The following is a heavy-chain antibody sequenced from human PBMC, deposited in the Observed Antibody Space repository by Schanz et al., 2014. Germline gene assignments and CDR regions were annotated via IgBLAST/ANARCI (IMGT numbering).Heavy chain of an antibody. J-gene: IGHJ4*02. Sequence: QVQLVESGGGLVKPGGSLRLSCAASGFTFSSYGMHWVRQAPGKGLEWVAVILYDGSNKYYADSVKGRFTISRDNSKNTLYLQMNSLRVEDTALYYCAREYSSYGTVYYWGQGTLXTVSS. CDR1: GFTFSSYG. D-gene: IGHD5-12*01. V-gene: IGHV3-30*03. CDR2: ILYDGSNK. CDR3: AREYSSYGTVYY.